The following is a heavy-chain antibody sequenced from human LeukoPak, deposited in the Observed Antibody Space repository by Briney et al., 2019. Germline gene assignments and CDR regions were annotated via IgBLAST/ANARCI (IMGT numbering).Heavy chain of an antibody. CDR2: ISTRGSST. J-gene: IGHJ4*02. CDR3: AKLPSGSYFDSDY. D-gene: IGHD1-26*01. CDR1: GFTFSSYV. V-gene: IGHV3-23*01. Sequence: GASLRLSCAASGFTFSSYVMSWVRQAPGKGLEWVSAISTRGSSTNYADSVKGRFTISRDNSKNTLYPQMNSLRAEDTAVYYCAKLPSGSYFDSDYWGQGTLVTVSS.